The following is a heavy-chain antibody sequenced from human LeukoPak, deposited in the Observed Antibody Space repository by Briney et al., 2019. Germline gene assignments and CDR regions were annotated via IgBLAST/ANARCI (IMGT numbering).Heavy chain of an antibody. J-gene: IGHJ4*02. V-gene: IGHV4-59*12. CDR1: GGSISSYY. Sequence: SETLSLTCTVSGGSISSYYWSWIRQPPGKGLEWIGYIYYSGSTNYNPSLKSRVTISVDTSKNQFSLKLSSVTAADTAVYYCAVVVTATSKYYFDYWGQGTLVTVSS. D-gene: IGHD2-21*02. CDR2: IYYSGST. CDR3: AVVVTATSKYYFDY.